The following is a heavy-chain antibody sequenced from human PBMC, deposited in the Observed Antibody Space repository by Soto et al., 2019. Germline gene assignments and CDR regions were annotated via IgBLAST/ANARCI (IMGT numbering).Heavy chain of an antibody. J-gene: IGHJ4*02. Sequence: EVQLVESGGGLVQPGRSLRLSCAASGFTFDDYAMHWVRQAPGKGLEWVSGISWNSGSIGYADSVKGRFTISRDNAKNSLYLQMNSLRAEDTALYYCAKEEGGGSLDYFDYWGQGTLVTVSS. CDR1: GFTFDDYA. CDR3: AKEEGGGSLDYFDY. CDR2: ISWNSGSI. D-gene: IGHD1-26*01. V-gene: IGHV3-9*01.